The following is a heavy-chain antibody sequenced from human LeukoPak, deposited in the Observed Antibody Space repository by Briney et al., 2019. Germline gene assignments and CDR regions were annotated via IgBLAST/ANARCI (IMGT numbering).Heavy chain of an antibody. CDR3: GRYGYADWGAFDI. D-gene: IGHD5-18*01. J-gene: IGHJ3*02. V-gene: IGHV4-34*01. CDR2: INHSGST. CDR1: GGSFSGYY. Sequence: PSETLSLTRAVYGGSFSGYYWSWIRQPPGKGLEWIGEINHSGSTNYNPSLKSRVTISVDKSKNQFSLKLSSVTAADTAVYYCGRYGYADWGAFDIWGQGTMVTVSS.